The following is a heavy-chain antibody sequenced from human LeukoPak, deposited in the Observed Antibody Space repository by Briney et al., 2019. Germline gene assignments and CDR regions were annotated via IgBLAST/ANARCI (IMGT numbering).Heavy chain of an antibody. V-gene: IGHV5-51*01. CDR3: ASATGIAPRPPY. D-gene: IGHD6-6*01. Sequence: GESLKISCKVSGYNFTNYCIAWVRQMPGKSLEWMGHIYPGYSETRYSPSFQGQVTISVDKSITTAYLQWSGLKASDTAMYYCASATGIAPRPPYWGQGTLVTVSS. CDR1: GYNFTNYC. J-gene: IGHJ4*02. CDR2: IYPGYSET.